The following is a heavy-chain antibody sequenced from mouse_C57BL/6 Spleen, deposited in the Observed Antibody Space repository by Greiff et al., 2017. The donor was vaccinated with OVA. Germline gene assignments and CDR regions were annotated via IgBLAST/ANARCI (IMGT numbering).Heavy chain of an antibody. CDR1: GYTFTDYE. CDR2: IDPETGGT. D-gene: IGHD4-1*01. Sequence: QVQLKQSGAELVRPGASVTLSCKASGYTFTDYEMHWVKQTPVHGLEWIGAIDPETGGTAYNQKFKGKAILTADKSSSTAYMELRSLTSEDSAVYYCTRDELTGTLGYWYFDVWGTGTTVTVSS. V-gene: IGHV1-15*01. J-gene: IGHJ1*03. CDR3: TRDELTGTLGYWYFDV.